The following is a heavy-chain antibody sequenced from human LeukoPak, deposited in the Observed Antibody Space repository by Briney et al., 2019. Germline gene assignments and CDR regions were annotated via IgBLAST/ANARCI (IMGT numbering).Heavy chain of an antibody. CDR1: GFTFSSYA. CDR3: AKDTTYYYDSSGYYSTDYFDY. Sequence: GGSLRLSCAASGFTFSSYAMSWVRQAPGKGLEWVSAISGSGGSTYYADSVKGRFTISRDNSKDTLYLQMNSLRAEDTAVYYCAKDTTYYYDSSGYYSTDYFDYWGQGTLVTVSS. D-gene: IGHD3-22*01. V-gene: IGHV3-23*01. J-gene: IGHJ4*02. CDR2: ISGSGGST.